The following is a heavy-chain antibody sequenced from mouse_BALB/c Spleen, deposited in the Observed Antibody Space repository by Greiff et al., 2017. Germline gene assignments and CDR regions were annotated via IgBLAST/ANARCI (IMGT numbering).Heavy chain of an antibody. CDR1: GFTFSSYT. CDR2: ISNGGGST. Sequence: EVQLVESGGGLVQPGGSLKLSCAASGFTFSSYTMSWVRQTPEKRLEWVAYISNGGGSTYYPDTVKGRFTISRDNAKNTLYLQMSSLKSEDTAMYYCARHYYGSSYWFAYWGQGTLVTVSA. V-gene: IGHV5-12-2*01. D-gene: IGHD1-1*01. J-gene: IGHJ3*01. CDR3: ARHYYGSSYWFAY.